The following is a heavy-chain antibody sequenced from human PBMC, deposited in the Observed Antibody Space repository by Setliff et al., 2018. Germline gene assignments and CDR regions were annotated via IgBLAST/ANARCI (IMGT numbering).Heavy chain of an antibody. CDR1: GDSISSGNW. D-gene: IGHD3-16*02. CDR2: INHSGST. CDR3: ARATDDYVWGSYRYTNYYHMDV. J-gene: IGHJ6*03. Sequence: SETLSLTCAVSGDSISSGNWWSWVRQPPEKGLEWIGEINHSGSTNYNPSLKSRVTISVDTSKNQFSLKLSSVTAADTAVYYCARATDDYVWGSYRYTNYYHMDVWGKGTTVTVSS. V-gene: IGHV4-4*02.